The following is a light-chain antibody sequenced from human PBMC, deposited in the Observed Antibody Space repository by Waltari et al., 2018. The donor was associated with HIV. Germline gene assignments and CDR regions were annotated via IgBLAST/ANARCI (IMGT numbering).Light chain of an antibody. J-gene: IGLJ3*02. V-gene: IGLV3-21*04. CDR1: RIATKS. CDR3: QVWDETRNHVV. CDR2: YDS. Sequence: YVLTQPPSVSVAPGRTATISCGGTRIATKSVHWYQQKSGQAPLLVIFYDSDRPSGIPERFSGSNSVSAATLTINRVEAGDEADYFCQVWDETRNHVVFGGGTKLIAL.